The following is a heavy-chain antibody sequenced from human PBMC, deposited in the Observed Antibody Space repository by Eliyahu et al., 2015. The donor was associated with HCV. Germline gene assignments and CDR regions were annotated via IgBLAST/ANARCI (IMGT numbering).Heavy chain of an antibody. Sequence: QVQLVQSGAEVKKPGASVKVSXKASGYXFSTYDXNWVRQXTGXGLXWMGWMNPNSGNTGYAQKFQGRVTMTRNTSISTAYMELNSLRSEDPAVYYCARGSYSSGWRFDYWGQGTLVTVSS. D-gene: IGHD6-19*01. CDR1: GYXFSTYD. CDR2: MNPNSGNT. CDR3: ARGSYSSGWRFDY. J-gene: IGHJ4*02. V-gene: IGHV1-8*01.